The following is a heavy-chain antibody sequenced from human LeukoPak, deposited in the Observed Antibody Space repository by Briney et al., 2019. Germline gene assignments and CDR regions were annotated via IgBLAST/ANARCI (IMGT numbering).Heavy chain of an antibody. V-gene: IGHV1-2*02. Sequence: GASVKVSCKASGYTFTGYYMHWVRQAPGQGLEWMGWINPNSGGTNYAQKFQGRVTMTRDTSISTAYMELSRLRSDDTAVYYCARECSDGSCHYYYGMDVWGQGTTVTVSS. D-gene: IGHD2-15*01. CDR3: ARECSDGSCHYYYGMDV. J-gene: IGHJ6*02. CDR2: INPNSGGT. CDR1: GYTFTGYY.